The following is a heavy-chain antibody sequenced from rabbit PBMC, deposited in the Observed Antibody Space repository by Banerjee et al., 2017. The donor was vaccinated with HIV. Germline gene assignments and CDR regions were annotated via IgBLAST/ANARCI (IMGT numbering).Heavy chain of an antibody. CDR2: INTGSGST. Sequence: QSLEESGGDLVKPGASLTLTCKASGIDFSSNVMCWVRQAPGKGLEWIASINTGSGSTWYASWAKGRFTISKTSSTTVTLQMASLTAADTATYFCARGAGSNYYSLYFNLWGPGTLVTVS. CDR3: ARGAGSNYYSLYFNL. J-gene: IGHJ4*01. D-gene: IGHD8-1*01. CDR1: GIDFSSNV. V-gene: IGHV1S40*01.